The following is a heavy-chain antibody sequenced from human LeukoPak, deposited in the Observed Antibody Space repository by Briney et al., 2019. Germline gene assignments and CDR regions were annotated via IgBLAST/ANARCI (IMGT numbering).Heavy chain of an antibody. J-gene: IGHJ3*02. D-gene: IGHD3-22*01. V-gene: IGHV4-59*01. CDR1: GGSISIYY. CDR3: ASLTTAEAFDI. Sequence: SETLSLTCTVSGGSISIYYWSWIRQPPGKGLEWIGYIYDSGSTNYNPSLKSRVTISVDTSKNQFPLKLSSVTAADTAVYYCASLTTAEAFDIWGQGTMVTVPS. CDR2: IYDSGST.